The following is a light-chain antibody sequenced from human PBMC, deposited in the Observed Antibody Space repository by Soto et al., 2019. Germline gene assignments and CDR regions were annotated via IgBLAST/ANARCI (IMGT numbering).Light chain of an antibody. CDR2: EVS. CDR3: SSYTTSSTQV. J-gene: IGLJ3*02. CDR1: SRDVGYYNY. Sequence: QSALTQPASVSGSPGQSITISCTGTSRDVGYYNYVSWYQHHPGKVPKLMIYEVSNRPSGVSNRFSGSKSGNTASLAISGVHAEDEADYYCSSYTTSSTQVFGGGTKLTVL. V-gene: IGLV2-14*01.